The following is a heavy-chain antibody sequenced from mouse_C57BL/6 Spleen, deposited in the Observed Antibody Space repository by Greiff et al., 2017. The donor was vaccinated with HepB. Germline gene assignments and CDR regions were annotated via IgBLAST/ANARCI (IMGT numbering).Heavy chain of an antibody. CDR1: GFTFSSYG. J-gene: IGHJ3*01. D-gene: IGHD2-4*01. CDR3: ARHLTIYYDYDGPFAY. CDR2: ISSGGSYT. Sequence: VQLKESGGDLVKPGGSLKLSCAASGFTFSSYGMSWVRQTPDKRLEWVATISSGGSYTYYPDSVKGRFTISRDNAKNTLYLQMSSLKSEDTAMYYCARHLTIYYDYDGPFAYWGQGTLVTVSA. V-gene: IGHV5-6*01.